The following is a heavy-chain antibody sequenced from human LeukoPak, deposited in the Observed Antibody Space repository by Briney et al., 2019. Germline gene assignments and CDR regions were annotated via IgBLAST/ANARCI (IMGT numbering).Heavy chain of an antibody. CDR2: LSTSGTTI. CDR3: ARETQGLDF. CDR1: GFTLRSYE. J-gene: IGHJ4*01. D-gene: IGHD4-23*01. Sequence: GGSLRLSCVVSGFTLRSYEMNWVRQAPGKGLEWISYLSTSGTTIYYADSVKGRFTISRDNAKNSLYLQMNSLRVEDTAVYFCARETQGLDFWGQGILVTVSS. V-gene: IGHV3-48*03.